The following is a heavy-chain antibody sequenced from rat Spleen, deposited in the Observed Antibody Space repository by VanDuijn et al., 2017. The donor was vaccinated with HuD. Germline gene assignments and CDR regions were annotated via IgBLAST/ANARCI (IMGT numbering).Heavy chain of an antibody. CDR2: ITTGSGNT. CDR3: TTDSYFDGTYYPGGFDY. V-gene: IGHV5-27*01. CDR1: GFIFSIYG. Sequence: EVQLVESGGGLVQPGRSLKLSCAASGFIFSIYGMAWVRQTPTKGLEWVASITTGSGNTYYRDSVRGRFTISRDNAKSALYLQMDSLRSEDTATYYCTTDSYFDGTYYPGGFDYWGQGVMVTVSS. J-gene: IGHJ2*01. D-gene: IGHD1-12*02.